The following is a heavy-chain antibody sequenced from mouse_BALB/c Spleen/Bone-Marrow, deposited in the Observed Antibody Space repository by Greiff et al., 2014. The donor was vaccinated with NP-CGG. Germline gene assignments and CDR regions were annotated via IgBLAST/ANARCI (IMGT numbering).Heavy chain of an antibody. V-gene: IGHV5-12-1*01. CDR1: GFGFGSSD. CDR3: ATHYYGRFDY. J-gene: IGHJ2*01. D-gene: IGHD1-2*01. CDR2: ISSGGGST. Sequence: EVQGVESGGGLVKPGGSLKLSCAASGFGFGSSDMSWVRQTPEKRLEWVAYISSGGGSTYYPDTVKGRFTISRDNAKNTLYLQMSSLKSEDTAMYYCATHYYGRFDYWGQGTTLTVSS.